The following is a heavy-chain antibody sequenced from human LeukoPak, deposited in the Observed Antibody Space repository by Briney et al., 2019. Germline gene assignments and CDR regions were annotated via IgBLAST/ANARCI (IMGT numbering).Heavy chain of an antibody. V-gene: IGHV4-38-2*02. CDR1: GFSITTNCY. Sequence: SETLSLTCTVSGFSITTNCYWGWVRQPPGKGLEWIGSIFHSGRTYYNPSLESRVTISLDTSTNQFSLKLGSVTAADTAVYYCARVALIGIDYWGQGTLVTVSS. CDR3: ARVALIGIDY. CDR2: IFHSGRT. D-gene: IGHD3-16*01. J-gene: IGHJ4*02.